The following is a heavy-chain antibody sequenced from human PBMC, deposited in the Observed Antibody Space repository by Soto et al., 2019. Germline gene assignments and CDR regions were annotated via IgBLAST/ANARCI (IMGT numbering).Heavy chain of an antibody. D-gene: IGHD3-3*01. CDR3: ARGHDFWSGPHYYYYYMDV. CDR2: MNPNSGNT. CDR1: GYAFTSYD. Sequence: ASVKVSCKASGYAFTSYDINWVRQATGQGLEWMGWMNPNSGNTGYAQKFQGRVTMTRNTSISTAYMELSSLRSEDTAVYYCARGHDFWSGPHYYYYYMDVWGKGTTVTVSS. V-gene: IGHV1-8*01. J-gene: IGHJ6*03.